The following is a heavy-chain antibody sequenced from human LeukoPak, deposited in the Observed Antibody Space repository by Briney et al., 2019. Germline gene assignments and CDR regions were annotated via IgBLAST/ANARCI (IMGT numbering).Heavy chain of an antibody. J-gene: IGHJ4*02. V-gene: IGHV3-9*01. CDR2: ISWNSGSI. Sequence: GGSLRLSCAASGFTFSNAWMSWVRQAPGKGLEWVSGISWNSGSIGYADSVKGRFTISRDNAKNSLYLQMNSLRAEDTALYYCAKDPYYDILTAPSFDYWGQGTLVTVSS. D-gene: IGHD3-9*01. CDR1: GFTFSNAW. CDR3: AKDPYYDILTAPSFDY.